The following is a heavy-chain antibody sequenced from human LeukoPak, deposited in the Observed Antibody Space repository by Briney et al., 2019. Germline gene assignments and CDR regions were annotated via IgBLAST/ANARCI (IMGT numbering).Heavy chain of an antibody. J-gene: IGHJ4*02. CDR3: ARRYDFWSGYPTAFDY. CDR2: INPNTGGT. CDR1: GYTFTGYY. Sequence: ASVKASCKASGYTFTGYYIYWVRQAPGQGLEWMGFINPNTGGTSYAQKFQGRVTMTRDTSISTAYMELSGLRSDDTAVYYCARRYDFWSGYPTAFDYWGQGTLVTVSS. V-gene: IGHV1-2*02. D-gene: IGHD3-3*01.